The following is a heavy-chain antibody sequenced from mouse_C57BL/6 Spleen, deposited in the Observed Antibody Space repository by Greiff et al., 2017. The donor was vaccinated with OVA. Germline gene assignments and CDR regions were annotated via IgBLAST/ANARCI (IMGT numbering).Heavy chain of an antibody. CDR3: ARDLGDWSYYFDY. D-gene: IGHD2-13*01. CDR1: GFTFSSYA. J-gene: IGHJ2*01. V-gene: IGHV5-4*01. Sequence: EVQLVESGGGLVKPGGSLKLSCAASGFTFSSYAMSWVRQTPEKRLEWVATISDGGSYTSYPDNVKGRFTISRDNAKNNLYLQMSHLKSEDTAMYYCARDLGDWSYYFDYWGQGTTLTVSS. CDR2: ISDGGSYT.